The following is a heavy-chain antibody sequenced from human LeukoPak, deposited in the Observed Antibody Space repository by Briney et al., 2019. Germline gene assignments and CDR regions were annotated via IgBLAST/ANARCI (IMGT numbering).Heavy chain of an antibody. CDR1: GGTFSSSA. J-gene: IGHJ6*03. CDR3: ARGPYCSSTSCYMYYYYYMDV. V-gene: IGHV1-8*03. D-gene: IGHD2-2*02. Sequence: GASVKVSCKASGGTFSSSAISWVRQATGQGLEWMGWMNPNSGNTGYAQKFQGRVTITRNTSISTAYMELSSLRSEDTAVYYCARGPYCSSTSCYMYYYYYMDVWGKGTTVTVSS. CDR2: MNPNSGNT.